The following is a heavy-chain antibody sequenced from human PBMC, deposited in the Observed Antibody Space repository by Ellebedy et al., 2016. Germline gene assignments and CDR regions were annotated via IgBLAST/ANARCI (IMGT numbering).Heavy chain of an antibody. J-gene: IGHJ6*03. CDR2: ISSSSSYI. D-gene: IGHD4-11*01. Sequence: GESLKISXAASGFTFSSYSMNWVRQAPGKGLEWVSSISSSSSYIYYADSVKGRFTISRDNAKNSLYLQMNSLRAEDTAVYYCAREVTVTTFYYYYYMDVWGKGTTVTVSS. V-gene: IGHV3-21*01. CDR3: AREVTVTTFYYYYYMDV. CDR1: GFTFSSYS.